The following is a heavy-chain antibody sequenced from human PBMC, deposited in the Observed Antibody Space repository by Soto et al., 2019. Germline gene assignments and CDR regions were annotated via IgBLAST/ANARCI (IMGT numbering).Heavy chain of an antibody. CDR1: GGSINTHY. Sequence: QVQLQESGPGLVKPSETLSLTCPVSGGSINTHYWSWIRQPPGKGLEWLGYVYYNGITNYNPSLESRVTMSVDTSKNQVSLNLTSLTAADTAIYFCTRANWYSEYWGQGTLVTVSS. CDR3: TRANWYSEY. V-gene: IGHV4-59*11. CDR2: VYYNGIT. J-gene: IGHJ4*02. D-gene: IGHD7-27*01.